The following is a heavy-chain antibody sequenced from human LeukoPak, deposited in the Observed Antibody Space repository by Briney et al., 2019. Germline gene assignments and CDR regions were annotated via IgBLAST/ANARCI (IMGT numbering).Heavy chain of an antibody. CDR1: GGSISSNNYY. Sequence: PSETLSLTCSVSGGSISSNNYYWGWVRQPPGKGLEWIGSIYYTGSTYYNPSLKSRVTISVDTSKNQFSLRLTSVTAADTAVYYCARQPIVQSGYYFDYWGQGTLVTVSS. CDR2: IYYTGST. V-gene: IGHV4-39*01. J-gene: IGHJ4*02. CDR3: ARQPIVQSGYYFDY. D-gene: IGHD2/OR15-2a*01.